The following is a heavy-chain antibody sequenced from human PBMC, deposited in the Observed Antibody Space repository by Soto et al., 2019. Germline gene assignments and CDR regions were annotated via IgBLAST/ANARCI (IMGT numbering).Heavy chain of an antibody. V-gene: IGHV1-18*04. CDR3: ARVLGRYCSGGSCYSATYDYYGRDV. CDR1: GYTFTSYG. J-gene: IGHJ6*02. Sequence: QVQLVQSGAEVKKPGASVKVSCKASGYTFTSYGISWVRQAPGQGLEWMGWISAYNGNTNYAQKLQGSVTMTTDTSTSTAYMELRSLRSDDTAVYYCARVLGRYCSGGSCYSATYDYYGRDVCGQGTTVTVSS. CDR2: ISAYNGNT. D-gene: IGHD2-15*01.